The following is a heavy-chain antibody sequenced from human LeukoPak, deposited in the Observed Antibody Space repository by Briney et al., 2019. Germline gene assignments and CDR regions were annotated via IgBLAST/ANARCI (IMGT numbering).Heavy chain of an antibody. J-gene: IGHJ4*02. CDR2: INPNSGGT. V-gene: IGHV1-2*02. CDR1: GYTFTGYY. CDR3: ARDFQRTTATYDLADY. Sequence: ASVTVSCKASGYTFTGYYMHWVRQAPGQGLEWMGWINPNSGGTNYAQKFQGRVTMTRDTSISTAYMELSRLRSDDTAVYYCARDFQRTTATYDLADYWGQGTLVTVSS. D-gene: IGHD4-17*01.